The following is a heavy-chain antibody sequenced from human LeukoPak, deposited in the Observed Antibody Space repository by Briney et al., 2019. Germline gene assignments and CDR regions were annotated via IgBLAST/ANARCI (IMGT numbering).Heavy chain of an antibody. Sequence: GESLKISCKGSEFSFTSYWIGWVRRRPGKGLEWMGIIYPGDSDTRYSPSFQGQVTISVDNSINTAYLQWSSLKASNTAMYYCARRLQRGDFDYWGQGTLVTVSS. J-gene: IGHJ4*02. D-gene: IGHD2-21*01. CDR3: ARRLQRGDFDY. CDR1: EFSFTSYW. CDR2: IYPGDSDT. V-gene: IGHV5-51*01.